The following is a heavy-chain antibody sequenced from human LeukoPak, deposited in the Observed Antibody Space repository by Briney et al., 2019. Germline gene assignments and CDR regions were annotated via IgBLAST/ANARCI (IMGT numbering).Heavy chain of an antibody. J-gene: IGHJ5*02. Sequence: ASVKVSCKASGYTFTGYYMHWVRQAPGQGLEWMGWINPNSGGTNYAQKFLGRVTMTRDTSISTAYMELSRLRSDDTAVYYCARDTYIVVVPAAMLSTAFDPWGQGTLVTVSS. V-gene: IGHV1-2*02. CDR1: GYTFTGYY. D-gene: IGHD2-2*01. CDR3: ARDTYIVVVPAAMLSTAFDP. CDR2: INPNSGGT.